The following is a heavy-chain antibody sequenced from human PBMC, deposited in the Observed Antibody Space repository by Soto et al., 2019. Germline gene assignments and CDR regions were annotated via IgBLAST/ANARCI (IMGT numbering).Heavy chain of an antibody. V-gene: IGHV1-8*01. CDR1: GYTFTSYD. D-gene: IGHD6-13*01. J-gene: IGHJ4*02. Sequence: QVQLVQSGAEVKKPGASVKVSCKVSGYTFTSYDINWVRQASGQGLEWMGWMNPNSGNTGYAQKFQGRVTMTRSPSITTAYMELSSLRSDDTAVYYCAREAAAGTFDYWGQGTLVTVSP. CDR3: AREAAAGTFDY. CDR2: MNPNSGNT.